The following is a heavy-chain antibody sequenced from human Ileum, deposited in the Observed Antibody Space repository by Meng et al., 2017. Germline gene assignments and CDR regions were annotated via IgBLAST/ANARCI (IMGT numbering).Heavy chain of an antibody. CDR3: ARDTKNYYDSSGYPGPLDY. CDR2: IPFDGSNK. CDR1: GFPLSAHD. V-gene: IGHV3-30*19. D-gene: IGHD3-22*01. J-gene: IGHJ4*02. Sequence: QVHVVESGGGVVRPGGSLRLSCVVSGFPLSAHDMHWVRQTPDKGLEWVAAIPFDGSNKYYADSVKGRFTISRDNSKNTLYLQMNSLRDEDTAVYYCARDTKNYYDSSGYPGPLDYWGQGTLVTVSS.